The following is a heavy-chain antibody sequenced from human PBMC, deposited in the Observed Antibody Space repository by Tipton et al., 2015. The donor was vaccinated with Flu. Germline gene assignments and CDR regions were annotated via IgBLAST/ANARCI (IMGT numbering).Heavy chain of an antibody. Sequence: TLSLTCTVSGGPISNYNYYWGWIRQSPEKGLEWIGTVDYRGSTYYNPSLKSRVTISIDTSKNQFSLKLTSVTAADTAVYYCDADGEAFDPWGPGTLVTVSS. J-gene: IGHJ5*02. D-gene: IGHD4-17*01. CDR3: DADGEAFDP. CDR1: GGPISNYNYY. CDR2: VDYRGST. V-gene: IGHV4-39*07.